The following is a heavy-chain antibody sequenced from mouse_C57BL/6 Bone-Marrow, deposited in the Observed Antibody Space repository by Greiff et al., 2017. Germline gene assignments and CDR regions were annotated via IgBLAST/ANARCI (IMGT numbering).Heavy chain of an antibody. Sequence: VQLQESGAELVRPGTSVKMSCKASGYTFTNYWIGWAKQRPGHGLEWIGDIYPGGGYTNYNEKFKGKATLTAGKSSSTAYMQLSSLTSEDSAVFYYAGSYDGNYGDTMDYWGQGTSVTVPS. CDR1: GYTFTNYW. V-gene: IGHV1-63*01. D-gene: IGHD2-1*01. CDR2: IYPGGGYT. CDR3: AGSYDGNYGDTMDY. J-gene: IGHJ4*01.